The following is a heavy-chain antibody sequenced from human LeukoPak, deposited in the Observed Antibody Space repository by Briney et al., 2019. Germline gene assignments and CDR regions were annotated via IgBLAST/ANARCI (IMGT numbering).Heavy chain of an antibody. Sequence: ASVKVSCKASGYTFTSYGISWVRQAPGQGLESMGWISAYNGNTNYAQKLQGRVTMTTDTSTSTAYMELSSLRSEDTAVYYCARGDPAAGIIQFDPWGQGTLVTVSS. CDR3: ARGDPAAGIIQFDP. CDR2: ISAYNGNT. CDR1: GYTFTSYG. D-gene: IGHD6-13*01. V-gene: IGHV1-18*01. J-gene: IGHJ5*02.